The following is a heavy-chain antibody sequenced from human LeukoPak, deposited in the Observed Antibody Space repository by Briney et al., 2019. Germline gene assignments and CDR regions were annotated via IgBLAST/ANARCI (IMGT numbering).Heavy chain of an antibody. CDR1: GYTFTSYG. CDR3: ARVGAYCTSTSCLDY. V-gene: IGHV1-18*01. J-gene: IGHJ4*02. CDR2: ISASNGNT. D-gene: IGHD2-2*01. Sequence: ASVKVSCKASGYTFTSYGISWVRQAPGQGLEWMGWISASNGNTHYAQRLQGRVTMTTDTSTSTANMELRSLRSDDTAVYYCARVGAYCTSTSCLDYWGQGTLVTVSS.